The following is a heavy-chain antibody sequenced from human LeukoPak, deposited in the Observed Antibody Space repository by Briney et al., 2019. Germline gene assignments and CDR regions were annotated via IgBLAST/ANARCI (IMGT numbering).Heavy chain of an antibody. CDR3: ARTDDSTDY. J-gene: IGHJ4*02. Sequence: PSETLSLXCTVSGGSISSSSYYWGWIRQPPVKGLEWIGSIYYSGITYYNPSLKSRVTISVDTSKNQFSLKLSSVTAADTAVYYCARTDDSTDYWGQGTLVTVSS. D-gene: IGHD3-3*01. V-gene: IGHV4-39*01. CDR1: GGSISSSSYY. CDR2: IYYSGIT.